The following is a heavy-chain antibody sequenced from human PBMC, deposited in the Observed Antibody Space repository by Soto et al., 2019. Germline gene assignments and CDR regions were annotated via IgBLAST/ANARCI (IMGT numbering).Heavy chain of an antibody. J-gene: IGHJ6*02. D-gene: IGHD2-2*01. V-gene: IGHV1-18*01. CDR1: GYTFTSYG. CDR2: ISAYNGNT. CDR3: ARMGDIVVVPAAYGMDV. Sequence: ASVKVSCKASGYTFTSYGISWVRQAPGQGLEWMGWISAYNGNTNYAQKLQGRVTMTTDTSTSTAYMELRSLRSDDTAVYYCARMGDIVVVPAAYGMDVWGQGTTVTVSS.